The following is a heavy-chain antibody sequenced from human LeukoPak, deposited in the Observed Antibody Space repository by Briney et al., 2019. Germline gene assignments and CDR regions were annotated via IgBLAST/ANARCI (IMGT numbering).Heavy chain of an antibody. CDR1: GFTFSNAW. J-gene: IGHJ4*02. CDR3: TTGRYSSSWYRLINY. D-gene: IGHD6-13*01. V-gene: IGHV3-15*01. CDR2: IKSKTDGGTT. Sequence: GGSLRLSCAVSGFTFSNAWMSWVRQAPGKGLEWVGRIKSKTDGGTTDYAAPVKGRLTISRDDSKNTLYLQMNSLKTEDTAVYYCTTGRYSSSWYRLINYWGQGTLVTVSS.